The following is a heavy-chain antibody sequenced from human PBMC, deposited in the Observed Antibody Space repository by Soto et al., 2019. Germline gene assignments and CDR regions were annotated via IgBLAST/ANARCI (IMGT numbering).Heavy chain of an antibody. J-gene: IGHJ4*02. D-gene: IGHD2-15*01. CDR1: GFTFSSYA. V-gene: IGHV3-23*01. CDR3: LGYCSGGSCYWVDY. Sequence: GGSLRLSCAASGFTFSSYAMSWVRQAPGKGLEWVSAISGSGGSTYYADSVKGRFTISRDNSKNTLYLQMNSLRAEDTAVYYCLGYCSGGSCYWVDYWGQGTLVTVSS. CDR2: ISGSGGST.